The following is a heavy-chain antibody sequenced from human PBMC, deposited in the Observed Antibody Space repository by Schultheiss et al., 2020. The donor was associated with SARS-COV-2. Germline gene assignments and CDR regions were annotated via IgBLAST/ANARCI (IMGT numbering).Heavy chain of an antibody. Sequence: GGSLRLSCAASGFTFSSYGMHWVRQAPGKGLEWVAVISYDGSNKYYADSVKGRFTISRDNSKNTLYLQMNSLRAEDTAFYYCARDVRTTVTGTYNWLDFWGQGILVTVSS. V-gene: IGHV3-30*03. CDR1: GFTFSSYG. CDR3: ARDVRTTVTGTYNWLDF. D-gene: IGHD6-19*01. J-gene: IGHJ5*01. CDR2: ISYDGSNK.